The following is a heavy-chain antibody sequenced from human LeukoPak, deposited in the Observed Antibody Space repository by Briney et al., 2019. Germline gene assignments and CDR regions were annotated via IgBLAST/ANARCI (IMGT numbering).Heavy chain of an antibody. D-gene: IGHD3-22*01. CDR3: ARDSPLDYYDSSGYPV. J-gene: IGHJ6*02. CDR2: IWYDGSNK. Sequence: GGSLRLSCAASGFTFSSYGMHWVRQAPGKGLEWVAVIWYDGSNKYYADSVKGRFTISRDNSKNTLYLQMNSLRAEDTAVYYCARDSPLDYYDSSGYPVWGQGTTVTVSS. CDR1: GFTFSSYG. V-gene: IGHV3-33*01.